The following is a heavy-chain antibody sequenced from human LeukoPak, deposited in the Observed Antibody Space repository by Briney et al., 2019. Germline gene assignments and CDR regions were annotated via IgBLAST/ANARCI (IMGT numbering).Heavy chain of an antibody. CDR3: ASGAPGY. Sequence: PSETLSLTCAVYGGSFSDYLWTWIRQTPGKGLEWIGDITHSGSTNYNPTLKSRVTIPVDTSKNQFSLKLTSVTAADTAVYYCASGAPGYWGQGTLVTVSS. CDR2: ITHSGST. J-gene: IGHJ4*02. V-gene: IGHV4-34*01. CDR1: GGSFSDYL.